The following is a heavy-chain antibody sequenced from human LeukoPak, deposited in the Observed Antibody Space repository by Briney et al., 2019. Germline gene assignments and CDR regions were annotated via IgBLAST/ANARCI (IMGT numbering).Heavy chain of an antibody. Sequence: GGSLRLSCAASGFTFSSYAMSWVRQAPGKGLEWVSAISGSGGSTYYADSVKGRFTISRDNSKNTPYLQMNSLRAEDTAVYYCARAGDYYDSEGFDYWGQGTLVTVSS. CDR3: ARAGDYYDSEGFDY. D-gene: IGHD3-22*01. V-gene: IGHV3-23*01. J-gene: IGHJ4*02. CDR2: ISGSGGST. CDR1: GFTFSSYA.